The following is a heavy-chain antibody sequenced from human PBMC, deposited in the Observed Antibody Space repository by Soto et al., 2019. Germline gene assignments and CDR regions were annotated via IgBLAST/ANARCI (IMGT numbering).Heavy chain of an antibody. CDR3: ARLDYYDSSGYYYYFDY. CDR2: ISAYNGNT. J-gene: IGHJ4*02. CDR1: GYTFTSYG. Sequence: GASVKVSCKASGYTFTSYGISWVRQAPGQGLEWMGWISAYNGNTNYAQKLQGRVTMTTDTSTSTAYMELRSLRSDDTAVYYCARLDYYDSSGYYYYFDYWGQGTLVTVSS. D-gene: IGHD3-22*01. V-gene: IGHV1-18*04.